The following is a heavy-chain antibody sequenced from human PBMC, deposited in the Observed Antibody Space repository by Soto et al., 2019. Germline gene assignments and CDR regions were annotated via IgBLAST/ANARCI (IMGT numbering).Heavy chain of an antibody. J-gene: IGHJ4*02. CDR1: GFTFSSYW. Sequence: VQLVESGGGLVQPGGSLRLSCAASGFTFSSYWMSWVRQAPGKGLEWVANIKQDGSEKYYVDSVKGRFTISRDNAKNSLYLQMNSLRAEDTAVYYCARGLGSSWYLFYFDYWGQGTLVTVSS. D-gene: IGHD6-13*01. V-gene: IGHV3-7*01. CDR3: ARGLGSSWYLFYFDY. CDR2: IKQDGSEK.